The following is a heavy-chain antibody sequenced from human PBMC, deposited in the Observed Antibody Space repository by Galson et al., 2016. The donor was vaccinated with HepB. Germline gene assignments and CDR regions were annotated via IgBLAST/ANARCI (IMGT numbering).Heavy chain of an antibody. D-gene: IGHD5-18*01. CDR3: AREGQLWLACFDN. Sequence: SLRLSCAASGFTFSRYAMHWVRQAPGKGLEWVAVISDNGSNKYYADSVKGRFTISRDNSKNALYLQMNSLRAEDTAVYYCAREGQLWLACFDNWGQGSLVTV. J-gene: IGHJ4*02. CDR1: GFTFSRYA. V-gene: IGHV3-30-3*01. CDR2: ISDNGSNK.